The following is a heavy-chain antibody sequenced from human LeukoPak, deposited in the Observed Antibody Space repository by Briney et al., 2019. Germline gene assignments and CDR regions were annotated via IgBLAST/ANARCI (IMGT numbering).Heavy chain of an antibody. Sequence: SQTLSLTCTVSGDSISSGDYYWGWIRQPPGKGLEWIGYIYYSGSTNYNPSLKSRVTISVDTSKNQFSLKLSSVTAADTAVYYCARVRTIYYFDYWGQGTLVTVSS. D-gene: IGHD4/OR15-4a*01. CDR3: ARVRTIYYFDY. CDR2: IYYSGST. J-gene: IGHJ4*02. V-gene: IGHV4-30-4*01. CDR1: GDSISSGDYY.